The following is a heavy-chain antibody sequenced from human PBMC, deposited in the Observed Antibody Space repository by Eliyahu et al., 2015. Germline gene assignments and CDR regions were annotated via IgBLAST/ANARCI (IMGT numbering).Heavy chain of an antibody. CDR1: GFTFSSYS. CDR3: ARDSSSFPPLYYYYYGMDV. CDR2: ISSSSSYI. D-gene: IGHD6-13*01. V-gene: IGHV3-21*01. J-gene: IGHJ6*02. Sequence: EVQLVESGGGLVKPGGSLRLSCAASGFTFSSYSMNWVRQAPGKGLEWVSSISSSSSYIYYADSVKGRFTISRDNAKNSLYLQMNSLRAEDTAVYYCARDSSSFPPLYYYYYGMDVWGQGTTVTVSS.